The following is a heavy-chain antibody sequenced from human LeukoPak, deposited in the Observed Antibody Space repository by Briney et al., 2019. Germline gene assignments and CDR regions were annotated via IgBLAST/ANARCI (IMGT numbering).Heavy chain of an antibody. D-gene: IGHD1-26*01. CDR1: GGSLFDIRDY. J-gene: IGHJ4*02. V-gene: IGHV4-39*01. Sequence: SETLSLICTVSGGSLFDIRDYWGWIRQPPGKGLEWIGTISYSRTTYYNPSLKSRVTISVDTSKNQFYLKLTSVTAADTAVYYCARRGCCILGDCNYWGQETRVTVSS. CDR3: ARRGCCILGDCNY. CDR2: ISYSRTT.